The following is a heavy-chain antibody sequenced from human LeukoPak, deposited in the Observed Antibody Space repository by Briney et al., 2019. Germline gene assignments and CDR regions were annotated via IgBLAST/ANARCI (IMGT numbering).Heavy chain of an antibody. D-gene: IGHD3-3*01. V-gene: IGHV4-59*12. CDR1: GGSISTYY. J-gene: IGHJ4*02. Sequence: PSETLSLTCTVSGGSISTYYWSWIRQPPGKGLEWIGYIYYSGSINYNPSLKSRVTISVDTSKNQFSLKLSSVTAADTAVYYCAREVRATIFGVVIEYYFDYWGQGTLVTVSS. CDR2: IYYSGSI. CDR3: AREVRATIFGVVIEYYFDY.